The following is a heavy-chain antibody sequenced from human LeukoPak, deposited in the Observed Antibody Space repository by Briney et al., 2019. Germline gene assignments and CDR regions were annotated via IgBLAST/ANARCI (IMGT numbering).Heavy chain of an antibody. V-gene: IGHV4-39*01. D-gene: IGHD2-15*01. CDR3: ARLHCSGGSCYSGHYYFDY. Sequence: SETLSLTCTVSGGSISSSSYYWGWIRQPPGKGLEWIGSIYYSGSTYYNPSLKGRVTISVDTSKNQFSLKLSSVTAADTAVYYCARLHCSGGSCYSGHYYFDYWGQGTLVTVSS. CDR2: IYYSGST. J-gene: IGHJ4*02. CDR1: GGSISSSSYY.